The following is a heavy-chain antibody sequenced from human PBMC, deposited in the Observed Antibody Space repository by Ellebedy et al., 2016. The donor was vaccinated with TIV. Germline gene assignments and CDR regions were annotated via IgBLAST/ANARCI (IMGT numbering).Heavy chain of an antibody. CDR2: IKQVGSEQ. V-gene: IGHV3-7*01. J-gene: IGHJ4*02. CDR3: ASLRVRNNYVDY. D-gene: IGHD3-16*01. CDR1: GFTFTYYC. Sequence: PGGSLRLSCATSGFTFTYYCMSWVRQAPGKGLEWVANIKQVGSEQNYVDSVKGRFTISRDNAKSSLYLQMNSLRADATAVYYCASLRVRNNYVDYWGQGTLVTVSS.